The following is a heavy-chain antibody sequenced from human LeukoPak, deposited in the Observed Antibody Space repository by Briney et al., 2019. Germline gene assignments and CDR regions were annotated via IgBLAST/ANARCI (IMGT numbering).Heavy chain of an antibody. V-gene: IGHV3-48*04. CDR1: GFSISSYA. CDR2: ISSSGSPI. J-gene: IGHJ6*04. D-gene: IGHD1-1*01. Sequence: PSESLPLSCSASGFSISSYAVYWSRQAPRKGLEWVSYISSSGSPIYYADSVQGRFTISRDNAKNSLYLQRNSLRAEDTAVYYCARGSGQLAGQDYYYYGMDVWGEGTTVTVSS. CDR3: ARGSGQLAGQDYYYYGMDV.